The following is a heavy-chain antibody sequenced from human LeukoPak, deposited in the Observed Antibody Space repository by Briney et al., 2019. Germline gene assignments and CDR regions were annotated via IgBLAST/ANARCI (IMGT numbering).Heavy chain of an antibody. J-gene: IGHJ3*02. D-gene: IGHD4-11*01. V-gene: IGHV3-23*01. CDR2: ITGSGGST. CDR3: VIEATRYSDYIAAADFDS. Sequence: PGGSLRLSCAASIFTFSTYAMSWVRQAPGKGLEWVSAITGSGGSTYYADSVKGRFTISRDNSKNTLYLQMNSLKAEDTAVYYCVIEATRYSDYIAAADFDSWGQGTMVTVSS. CDR1: IFTFSTYA.